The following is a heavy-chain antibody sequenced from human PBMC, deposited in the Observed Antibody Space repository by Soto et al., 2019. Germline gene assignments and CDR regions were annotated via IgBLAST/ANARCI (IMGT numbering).Heavy chain of an antibody. CDR3: ARVGGSSSNWFDP. CDR2: IYYSGST. J-gene: IGHJ5*02. Sequence: SETLSLTCTVSGGSISSYYWSWIRQPPGKGLEWIGYIYYSGSTNYNPSLKSRVTISVDTSKNQFSPKLSSVTAADTAVYYCARVGGSSSNWFDPWGQGTLVTVSS. V-gene: IGHV4-59*01. D-gene: IGHD6-6*01. CDR1: GGSISSYY.